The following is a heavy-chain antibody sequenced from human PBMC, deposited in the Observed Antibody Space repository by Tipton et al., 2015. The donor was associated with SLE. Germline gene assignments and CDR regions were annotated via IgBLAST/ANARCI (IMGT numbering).Heavy chain of an antibody. Sequence: GSLRLSCAASGFTFSSCIMNWVRQAPGKGLEWVSYISSSSSTIYYADSVKGQFTISRDNSKNTLYLQMNSLRAEDTAVYYCARDPGVPAVVIGEGMDVWGQGTTVTVSS. CDR3: ARDPGVPAVVIGEGMDV. CDR2: ISSSSSTI. D-gene: IGHD2-2*01. CDR1: GFTFSSCI. J-gene: IGHJ6*02. V-gene: IGHV3-48*01.